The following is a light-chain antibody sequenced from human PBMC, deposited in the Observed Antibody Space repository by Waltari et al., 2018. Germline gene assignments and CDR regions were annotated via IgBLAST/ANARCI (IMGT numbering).Light chain of an antibody. CDR1: SSNVGSTH. CDR3: GTWDGSLNVVL. V-gene: IGLV1-51*01. Sequence: QSVLTQPPSVSAAPGQKVTISCSGGSSNVGSTHVSWYQQLPGTGPKVVIYDNNKRPSGIPDRFSGSKSGTSATLGITGLQTGDEADYYCGTWDGSLNVVLFGGGTKLTVL. CDR2: DNN. J-gene: IGLJ2*01.